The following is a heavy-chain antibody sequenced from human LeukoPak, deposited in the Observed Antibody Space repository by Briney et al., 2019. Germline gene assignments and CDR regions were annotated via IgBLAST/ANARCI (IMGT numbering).Heavy chain of an antibody. CDR1: GFTFSSYG. J-gene: IGHJ4*02. CDR3: AKIRDGYNFDFDY. D-gene: IGHD5-24*01. V-gene: IGHV3-43*02. Sequence: GGSLRLSCAASGFTFSSYGMHWVRQAPGKGLEWVSLISGDGGFTYYADSMKGQVTISRDNRKNSLYLQMNSLRPEDTALYYCAKIRDGYNFDFDYWGQGTPVTVSS. CDR2: ISGDGGFT.